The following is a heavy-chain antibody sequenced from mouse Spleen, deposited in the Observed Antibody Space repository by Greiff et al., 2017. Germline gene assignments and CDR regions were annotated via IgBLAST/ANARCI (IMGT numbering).Heavy chain of an antibody. CDR3: AGEDKAMDY. Sequence: EVQLQQSGPELVKPGASVKISCKASGYTFTDYYMNWVKQSHGKSLEWIGDINPNNGGTSYNQKFKGKATLTVDKSSSTAYMELRSLTSEDSAVYYCAGEDKAMDYWGQGTSVTVSS. CDR2: INPNNGGT. J-gene: IGHJ4*01. CDR1: GYTFTDYY. V-gene: IGHV1-26*01. D-gene: IGHD3-3*01.